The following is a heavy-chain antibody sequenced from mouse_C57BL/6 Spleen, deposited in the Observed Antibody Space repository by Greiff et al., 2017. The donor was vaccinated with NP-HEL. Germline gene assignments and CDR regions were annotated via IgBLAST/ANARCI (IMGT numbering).Heavy chain of an antibody. Sequence: QVQLQQPGAELVMPGASVKLSCKASGYTFTSYWMHWVKQRPGQGLEWIGEIDPSDSYTNYNQKFKGKSTLTVDKSSSTAYMQLSSLTSEDSAVYYCARREIYDGYGGAMDYWGQGTSVTVSS. CDR2: IDPSDSYT. CDR1: GYTFTSYW. J-gene: IGHJ4*01. CDR3: ARREIYDGYGGAMDY. V-gene: IGHV1-69*01. D-gene: IGHD2-3*01.